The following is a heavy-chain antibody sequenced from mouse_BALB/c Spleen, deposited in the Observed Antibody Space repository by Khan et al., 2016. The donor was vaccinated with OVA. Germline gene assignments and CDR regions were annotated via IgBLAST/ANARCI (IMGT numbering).Heavy chain of an antibody. V-gene: IGHV1-4*01. J-gene: IGHJ4*01. CDR1: GYTFTSHT. CDR2: INPRSG. D-gene: IGHD2-14*01. Sequence: QVRLQQSGAELARPGASVKMSCKASGYTFTSHTMHWTKQRPGQGLEWIGYINPRSGYNQKLNDKATLTADISSSTAYMQLSSLTSEDSAVYYCARRTTEYALDYWGQGTSVTVSS. CDR3: ARRTTEYALDY.